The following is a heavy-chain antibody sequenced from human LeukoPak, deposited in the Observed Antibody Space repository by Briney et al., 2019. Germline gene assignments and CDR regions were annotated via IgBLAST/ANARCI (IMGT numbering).Heavy chain of an antibody. CDR3: ARVDTRWLQLDDY. V-gene: IGHV1-8*01. J-gene: IGHJ4*02. D-gene: IGHD5-24*01. CDR1: GYTFTIYD. CDR2: MNPNSGNT. Sequence: RAASVKVSCKASGYTFTIYDINWVRQATGQGLEWMGWMNPNSGNTGYAQKFQGRVTMTRNTSISTAYMELSSLRSEDTAVYYCARVDTRWLQLDDYWGQGTLVTVSS.